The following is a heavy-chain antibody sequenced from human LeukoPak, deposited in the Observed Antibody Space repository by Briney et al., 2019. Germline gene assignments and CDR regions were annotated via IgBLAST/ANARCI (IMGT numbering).Heavy chain of an antibody. J-gene: IGHJ6*02. CDR2: ISHSGST. V-gene: IGHV4-34*01. CDR1: GGSFSGYS. CDR3: ARVGGSNFYNYGMDV. D-gene: IGHD4-11*01. Sequence: SETLSLTCAVSGGSFSGYSWSWIRQPPGKGLEWIGEISHSGSTNYNPSLKSRPTMSIDTSKNQFSMKLTSVTAADTAIYYCARVGGSNFYNYGMDVWGQGTTVIVSS.